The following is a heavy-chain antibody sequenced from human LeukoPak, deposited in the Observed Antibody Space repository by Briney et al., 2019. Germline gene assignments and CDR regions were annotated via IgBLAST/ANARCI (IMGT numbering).Heavy chain of an antibody. D-gene: IGHD3-22*01. CDR1: GGSISSSSYY. CDR3: ARGGQPGRYYDSSGYYY. Sequence: SETLSLTCTVSGGSISSSSYYWGWIRQPPGKGLEWIGSIYYSGSTYYNPSLKSRVTISVDTSKNQFSLKLSSVTAADTAVYYCARGGQPGRYYDSSGYYYWGQGTLVTVSS. J-gene: IGHJ4*02. CDR2: IYYSGST. V-gene: IGHV4-39*01.